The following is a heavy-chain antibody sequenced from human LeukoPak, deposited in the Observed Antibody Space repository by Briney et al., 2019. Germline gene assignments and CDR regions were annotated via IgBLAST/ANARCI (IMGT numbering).Heavy chain of an antibody. J-gene: IGHJ6*03. V-gene: IGHV3-20*04. Sequence: GGSLRLSCAASGFTFDDYGMSWVRQAPGKGLEWVSGINWNGGSTGYADSVKGRFTISRDNAKNSLYLQMNSMRAEDTALYYCARIAARLFYYYYYMDVWGKGTTVTVSS. CDR3: ARIAARLFYYYYYMDV. CDR2: INWNGGST. D-gene: IGHD6-6*01. CDR1: GFTFDDYG.